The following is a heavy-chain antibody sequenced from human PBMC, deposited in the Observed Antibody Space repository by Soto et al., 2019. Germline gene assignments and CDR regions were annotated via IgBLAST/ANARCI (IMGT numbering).Heavy chain of an antibody. CDR2: IKSKSDGGTT. CDR1: GFTFSNAW. CDR3: STMIVLTGYYVI. V-gene: IGHV3-15*01. J-gene: IGHJ4*02. D-gene: IGHD3-9*01. Sequence: EVQLVESGGGLVKPGGSLRLSCAASGFTFSNAWMSWVRQAPGKGLEWVGRIKSKSDGGTTDYAAPVRGRFTISRDDSKNTLYLQVNSLITEDTAVYYCSTMIVLTGYYVIGGQGTLVTVS.